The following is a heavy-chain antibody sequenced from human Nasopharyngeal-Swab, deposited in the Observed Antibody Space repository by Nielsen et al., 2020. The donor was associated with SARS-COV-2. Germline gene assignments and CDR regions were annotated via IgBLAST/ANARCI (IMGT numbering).Heavy chain of an antibody. CDR2: IYSGGST. V-gene: IGHV3-66*01. D-gene: IGHD3-22*01. J-gene: IGHJ4*02. Sequence: GESLKISCAASGFTVSSNYVSWVRQAPGKGLEWVSVIYSGGSTYYADSVKGRFTISRDNSKNTLYLQMNSLRAEDTAVYYCARGCYDSIRWGQGTLVTVSS. CDR3: ARGCYDSIR. CDR1: GFTVSSNY.